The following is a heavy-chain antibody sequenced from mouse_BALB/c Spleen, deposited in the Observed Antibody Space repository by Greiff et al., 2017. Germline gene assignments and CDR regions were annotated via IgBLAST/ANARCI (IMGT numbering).Heavy chain of an antibody. CDR1: GYTFTDYN. J-gene: IGHJ4*01. D-gene: IGHD2-10*02. CDR2: IYPYNGGT. CDR3: ARSYGNYGYAMDY. Sequence: VQLKQSGPELVKPGASVKISCKASGYTFTDYNMHWVKQSHGKSLEWIGYIYPYNGGTGYNQKFKSKATLTVDNSSSTAYMELRSLTSEDSAVYYCARSYGNYGYAMDYWGQGTSVTVSS. V-gene: IGHV1S29*02.